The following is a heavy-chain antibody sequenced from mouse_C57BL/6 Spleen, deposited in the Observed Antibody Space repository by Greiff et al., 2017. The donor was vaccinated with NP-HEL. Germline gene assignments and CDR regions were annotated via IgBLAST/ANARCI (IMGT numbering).Heavy chain of an antibody. Sequence: QVQLQQSGAELVRPGASVTLSCKASGYTFTDYEMHWVKQTPVHGLEWIGAIDPDTGGTAYNQKFKGKATLTADKSSSTAYMELRSLTSDESAVDYWTKRGDGNYVYALDYWGQGTSVTVSS. CDR1: GYTFTDYE. CDR2: IDPDTGGT. D-gene: IGHD2-1*01. J-gene: IGHJ4*01. CDR3: TKRGDGNYVYALDY. V-gene: IGHV1-15*01.